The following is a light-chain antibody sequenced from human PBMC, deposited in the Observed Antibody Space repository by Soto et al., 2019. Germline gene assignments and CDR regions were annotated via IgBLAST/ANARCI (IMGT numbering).Light chain of an antibody. J-gene: IGKJ1*01. V-gene: IGKV4-1*01. CDR1: HSVLYSSNNENY. CDR2: WAS. CDR3: QQYDSSPKT. Sequence: VMLQCPASTDVLLGERATINPNSMHSVLYSSNNENYLAWYQQKPGQHNKFIIYWASTRESGVPDRFSGSGSGTDFTLTISGVEPEDFAVYYCQQYDSSPKTVGHGNQVDIK.